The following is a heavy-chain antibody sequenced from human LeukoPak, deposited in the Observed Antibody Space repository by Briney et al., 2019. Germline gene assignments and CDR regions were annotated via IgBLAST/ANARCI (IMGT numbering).Heavy chain of an antibody. V-gene: IGHV4-4*07. Sequence: PSETLSLTCSVSGGSISSYYWSWIRQPAGKGLEWIGRIYSSGSTNYNPSLESRVTISIDTSKNQFSLKLSSVTAADTAVYYCARAAPPTYYYDSSGYYYFDYWGQGTLVTVSS. D-gene: IGHD3-22*01. CDR2: IYSSGST. J-gene: IGHJ4*02. CDR1: GGSISSYY. CDR3: ARAAPPTYYYDSSGYYYFDY.